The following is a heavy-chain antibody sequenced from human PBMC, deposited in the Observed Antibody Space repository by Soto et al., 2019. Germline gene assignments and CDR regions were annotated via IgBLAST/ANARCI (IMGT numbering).Heavy chain of an antibody. Sequence: AETLSLTCTVSGVSIRSYFWSWVRQPPGRGLEWIGYTYYTADSKYNPSLESRANISADPSKKQFSLRLSPVTAADTALYFCAGSKNLGVSFDXWGQGALVTVSX. CDR1: GVSIRSYF. V-gene: IGHV4-59*01. D-gene: IGHD3-10*01. CDR2: TYYTADS. CDR3: AGSKNLGVSFDX. J-gene: IGHJ5*01.